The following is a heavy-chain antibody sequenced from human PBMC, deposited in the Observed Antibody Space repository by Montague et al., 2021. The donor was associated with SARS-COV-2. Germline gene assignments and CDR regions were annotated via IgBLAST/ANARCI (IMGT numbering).Heavy chain of an antibody. D-gene: IGHD2/OR15-2a*01. CDR3: ARLTPVGSTFFFEF. J-gene: IGHJ4*02. CDR1: GDSFTTSGYF. CDR2: ISYSGSA. V-gene: IGHV4-31*03. Sequence: TLSLTCTVSGDSFTTSGYFWTWIRQHPEKGLEWIGHISYSGSANYXXXLKSRLTTSVDTSKNQFSLELTSVTAADTAVYYCARLTPVGSTFFFEFWGQGILVTVSS.